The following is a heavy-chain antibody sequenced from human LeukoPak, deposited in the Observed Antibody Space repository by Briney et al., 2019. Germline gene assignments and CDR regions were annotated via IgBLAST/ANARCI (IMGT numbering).Heavy chain of an antibody. CDR3: AREGTDYNFWSGSQDY. D-gene: IGHD3-3*01. V-gene: IGHV4-38-2*02. CDR1: GYSIRFGYY. CDR2: IYHSGST. J-gene: IGHJ4*02. Sequence: SETLSLTCAVSGYSIRFGYYWGWIRQPPGKGLEWTGSIYHSGSTYYNPSLKSRVTISVDPSENQFSLKLNSVTAADTAVYYCAREGTDYNFWSGSQDYWGQGTLVTVSS.